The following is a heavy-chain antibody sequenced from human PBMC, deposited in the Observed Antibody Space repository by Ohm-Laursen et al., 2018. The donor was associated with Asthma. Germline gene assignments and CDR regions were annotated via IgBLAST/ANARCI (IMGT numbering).Heavy chain of an antibody. V-gene: IGHV3-23*01. J-gene: IGHJ4*02. CDR3: ARDNDYDQRTPAY. D-gene: IGHD3-16*01. Sequence: GSLRLSCAASGFTFSSYAMSWVRQAPGKGLEWVSAISGSGGSTYYADSVKGRFTISRDNSKNTLYLQMNSLRAEDTGVYFCARDNDYDQRTPAYWGQGTLVTVSS. CDR2: ISGSGGST. CDR1: GFTFSSYA.